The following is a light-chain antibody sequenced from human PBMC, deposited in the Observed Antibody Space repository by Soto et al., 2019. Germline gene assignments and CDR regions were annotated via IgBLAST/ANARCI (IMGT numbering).Light chain of an antibody. J-gene: IGKJ3*01. CDR1: QSVSSSY. V-gene: IGKV3-20*01. CDR2: GAS. Sequence: EIVLTQSPGTLSLSPWERATLSCRASQSVSSSYLAWYQQKPGQAPRLLIYGASSRATGIPDRFSGSGSGTDFTLTISRLEPEDFAVYXXXQYGSSPRFTFGPGTKVDIK. CDR3: XQYGSSPRFT.